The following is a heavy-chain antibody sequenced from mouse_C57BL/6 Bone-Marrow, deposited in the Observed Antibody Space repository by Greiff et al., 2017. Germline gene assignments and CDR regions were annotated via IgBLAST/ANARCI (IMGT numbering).Heavy chain of an antibody. V-gene: IGHV10-3*01. D-gene: IGHD1-1*01. CDR2: IRSKSSNYAT. J-gene: IGHJ4*01. Sequence: EVKLQESGGGLVQPKGSLKLSCAASGFTFNTYAMHWVRQAPGKGLEWVARIRSKSSNYATYYADSVKDRFTISRDDSQRVLYLQMNNLKTEDTAMYYCVRIGDYGSSYDYAMDYWGQGTSVTVSS. CDR3: VRIGDYGSSYDYAMDY. CDR1: GFTFNTYA.